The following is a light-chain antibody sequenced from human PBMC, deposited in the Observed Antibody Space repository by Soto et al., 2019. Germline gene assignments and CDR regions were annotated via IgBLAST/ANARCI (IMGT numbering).Light chain of an antibody. J-gene: IGLJ2*01. CDR2: EDN. V-gene: IGLV6-57*02. Sequence: NFMLAQPHSVSESPGKTVTISCTGSSGTVVTNYVQWYQQRPGSAPTTVIYEDNQRPSGVPDRFSGSIDRSSNSASLPISGLKTEDEADYYCQSSDSRNHVVFGGGTQLTVL. CDR3: QSSDSRNHVV. CDR1: SGTVVTNY.